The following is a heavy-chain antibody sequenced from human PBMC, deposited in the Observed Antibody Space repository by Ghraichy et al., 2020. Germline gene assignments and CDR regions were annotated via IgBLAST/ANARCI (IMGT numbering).Heavy chain of an antibody. J-gene: IGHJ4*02. CDR3: AKDSYFAY. CDR1: GFTVSNHY. Sequence: GESLNISCAASGFTVSNHYMSWVRQAPGKGLEWVSVIYTDGRADYADSVRGRFTVSRDTSKNTLSLQMNSLRADDTAVYYCAKDSYFAYWGQGTLVTVSS. CDR2: IYTDGRA. V-gene: IGHV3-66*01.